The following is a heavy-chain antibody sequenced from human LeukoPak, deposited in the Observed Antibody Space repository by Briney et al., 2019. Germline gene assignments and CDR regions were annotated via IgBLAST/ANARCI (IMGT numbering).Heavy chain of an antibody. Sequence: SETLSLTCTVSGCSISSYYWNWIRQPAGKGLEWIGRIYTCGSTNYNPSLKSRVTMSVDTSKNYFSLKLSSVTAADTAVYYCARDNPRLWFGIDYWGQGTLVTVSS. V-gene: IGHV4-4*07. CDR3: ARDNPRLWFGIDY. D-gene: IGHD3-10*01. CDR2: IYTCGST. CDR1: GCSISSYY. J-gene: IGHJ4*02.